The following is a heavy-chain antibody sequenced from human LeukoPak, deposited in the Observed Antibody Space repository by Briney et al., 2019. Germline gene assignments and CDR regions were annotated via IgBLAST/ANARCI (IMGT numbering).Heavy chain of an antibody. CDR3: ARGGLWFGEEGFDY. CDR2: IYYSGST. Sequence: SETLSLTCAVYGGSFSGYYWSWIRQPPGKGLEWIGYIYYSGSTNYNPSLKSRVTISVDTSKNQFSLKLSSVTAADTAVYYCARGGLWFGEEGFDYWGQGTLVTVSS. CDR1: GGSFSGYY. J-gene: IGHJ4*02. D-gene: IGHD3-10*01. V-gene: IGHV4-59*01.